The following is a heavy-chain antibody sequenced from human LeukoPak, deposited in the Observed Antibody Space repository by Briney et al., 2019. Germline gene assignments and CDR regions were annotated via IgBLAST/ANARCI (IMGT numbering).Heavy chain of an antibody. J-gene: IGHJ6*03. D-gene: IGHD5-18*01. CDR2: INPSGGST. Sequence: ASVKVSCKASGYTFTNYHMHWVRQAPGQGLEWMGIINPSGGSTSNAQKFQGRVTMTRDMSTSTVHMELSSLTSEDTAVYYCARGRLQLLLGADFFYYMDVWGKGTTVIISS. V-gene: IGHV1-46*01. CDR1: GYTFTNYH. CDR3: ARGRLQLLLGADFFYYMDV.